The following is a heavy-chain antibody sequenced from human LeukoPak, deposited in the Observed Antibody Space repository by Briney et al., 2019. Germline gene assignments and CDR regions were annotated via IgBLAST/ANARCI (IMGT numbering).Heavy chain of an antibody. J-gene: IGHJ6*02. CDR1: GFTFSSYG. CDR2: ISYDGSNK. Sequence: PGGSLRLSCAASGFTFSSYGMHWVRQAPGKGLEWVAVISYDGSNKYYADSVKGRFTISRDNSKNTLYLQMNSLRAEDTAVYYCAKEPSYGTLYYYYGMDFLGQGTTVTVSS. V-gene: IGHV3-30*18. D-gene: IGHD5-18*01. CDR3: AKEPSYGTLYYYYGMDF.